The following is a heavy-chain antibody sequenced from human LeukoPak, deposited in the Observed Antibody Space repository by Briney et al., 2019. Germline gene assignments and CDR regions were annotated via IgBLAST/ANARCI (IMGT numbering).Heavy chain of an antibody. Sequence: SETLSLTCTVSGGSISSYYWSWIRQPPGKGLEWIGYIYYSGSTNYNPSLKSRVAISVDTSKNQFSLKLSSVTAADTAVYYCARERTFGGVIVRRYHFDYWGQGTLVTVSS. D-gene: IGHD3-16*02. CDR1: GGSISSYY. CDR2: IYYSGST. J-gene: IGHJ4*02. CDR3: ARERTFGGVIVRRYHFDY. V-gene: IGHV4-59*01.